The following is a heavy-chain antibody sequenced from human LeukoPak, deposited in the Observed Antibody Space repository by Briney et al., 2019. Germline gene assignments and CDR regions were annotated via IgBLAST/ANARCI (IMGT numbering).Heavy chain of an antibody. Sequence: SETLSLTCTVSGGSISSSSYYWGWIRQTPGKGLEWIGSIYYSGSTYYNPSLKSRVTISVDTSKNQFSLKLSSVTAADTAVYYCATPLWFGASLGWGQGTLVTVSS. CDR1: GGSISSSSYY. CDR2: IYYSGST. J-gene: IGHJ4*02. CDR3: ATPLWFGASLG. V-gene: IGHV4-39*01. D-gene: IGHD3-10*01.